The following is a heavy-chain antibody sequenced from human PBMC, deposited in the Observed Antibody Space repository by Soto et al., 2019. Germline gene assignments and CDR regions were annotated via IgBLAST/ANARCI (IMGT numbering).Heavy chain of an antibody. J-gene: IGHJ5*02. Sequence: GGSLRLSGAAPGFSISTNYMNGGRQGPGKGREWISGSYSAGTTHYPNSLKGRFTIYRHTAKNTLYLIINRLRNENTALYYCAREVVPLVNRFDPWGQGTLVAVSS. CDR3: AREVVPLVNRFDP. CDR1: GFSISTNY. V-gene: IGHV3-53*01. CDR2: SYSAGTT. D-gene: IGHD2-15*01.